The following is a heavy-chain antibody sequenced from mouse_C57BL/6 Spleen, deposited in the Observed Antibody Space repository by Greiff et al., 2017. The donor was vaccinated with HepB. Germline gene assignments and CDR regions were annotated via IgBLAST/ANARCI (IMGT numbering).Heavy chain of an antibody. CDR3: AREGGYYVYYAMDY. D-gene: IGHD2-3*01. CDR1: GYSITSGYY. J-gene: IGHJ4*01. V-gene: IGHV3-6*01. CDR2: ISYDGSN. Sequence: EVQLQESGPGLVKPSQSLSLTCSVTGYSITSGYYWNWIRQFPGNKLEWMGYISYDGSNNYNPSLKNRISITRDTSKNQFFLKLNSVTTEDTATYYCAREGGYYVYYAMDYWGQGTSVTVSS.